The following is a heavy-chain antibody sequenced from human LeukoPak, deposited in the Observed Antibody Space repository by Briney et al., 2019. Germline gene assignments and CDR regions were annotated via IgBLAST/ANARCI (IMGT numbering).Heavy chain of an antibody. D-gene: IGHD3-10*01. V-gene: IGHV1-46*01. CDR2: INPSGGSI. CDR1: GYIFTSYY. CDR3: AREESTSWFDY. J-gene: IGHJ4*02. Sequence: ASVKVSCKASGYIFTSYYMYWVRQAPGQGLEWMGIINPSGGSIRYAQKLQGRVTMTTDTSTSTAYMELRSLRSDDTAVYYCAREESTSWFDYRGQGTLVTVSS.